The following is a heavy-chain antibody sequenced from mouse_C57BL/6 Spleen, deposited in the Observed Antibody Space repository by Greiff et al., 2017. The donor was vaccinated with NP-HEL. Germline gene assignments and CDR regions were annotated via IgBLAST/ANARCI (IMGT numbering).Heavy chain of an antibody. CDR3: ARHPLYYGNWYFDV. J-gene: IGHJ1*03. V-gene: IGHV5-12*01. D-gene: IGHD1-1*01. Sequence: EVQVVESGGGLVQPGGSLKLSCAASGFTFSDYYMYWVRQTPEKRLEWVAYISNGGGSTYYPDTVKGRFTISRDNAKNTLYLQMSRLKSEDTAMYYCARHPLYYGNWYFDVWGTGTTVTVSS. CDR1: GFTFSDYY. CDR2: ISNGGGST.